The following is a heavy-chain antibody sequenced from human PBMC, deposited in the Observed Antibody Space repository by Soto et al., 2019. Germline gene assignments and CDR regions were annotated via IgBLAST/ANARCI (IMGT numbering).Heavy chain of an antibody. Sequence: ASVKVSCEASGYTFTSYDINWVRQATGQGLEWMGWMNPNSGNTGYAQKFQGRVTMTRNTSISTAYMELSSLRSEDTAVYYCANLPCTAPRNYPYYIDVWGKGTTVTVSS. D-gene: IGHD5-18*01. V-gene: IGHV1-8*01. CDR2: MNPNSGNT. CDR1: GYTFTSYD. J-gene: IGHJ6*03. CDR3: ANLPCTAPRNYPYYIDV.